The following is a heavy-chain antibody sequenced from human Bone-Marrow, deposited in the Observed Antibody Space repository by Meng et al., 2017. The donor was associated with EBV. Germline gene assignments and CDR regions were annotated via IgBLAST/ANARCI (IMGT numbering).Heavy chain of an antibody. V-gene: IGHV2-5*02. J-gene: IGHJ4*02. D-gene: IGHD3-9*01. CDR2: IHWDDEK. CDR1: GFSLTSGVG. CDR3: ARRLRYNNWLFDF. Sequence: QITLKESGPTLVKPTQTLTLTCTFSGFSLTSGVGVGWIRQPPGKALEWLALIHWDDEKRYSPSLESRLTITKDTSKNEVVLTMTNMDPVDTATYYCARRLRYNNWLFDFWGPGTRVTVSS.